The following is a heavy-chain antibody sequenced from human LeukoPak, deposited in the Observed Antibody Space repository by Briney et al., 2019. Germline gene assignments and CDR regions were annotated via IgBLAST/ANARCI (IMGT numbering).Heavy chain of an antibody. J-gene: IGHJ6*02. CDR2: IRGYNGDT. Sequence: GASVKVSCQTSGYNLKPHAVSWVRHVPGQGLEWMGWIRGYNGDTAFAQKFQGRVAMTKDTSTTTPYMELRSLASDATPAYYCARFWVFGADTSPPYHQGMDLWGRGTTVTVSS. CDR1: GYNLKPHA. V-gene: IGHV1-18*01. CDR3: ARFWVFGADTSPPYHQGMDL. D-gene: IGHD3-3*01.